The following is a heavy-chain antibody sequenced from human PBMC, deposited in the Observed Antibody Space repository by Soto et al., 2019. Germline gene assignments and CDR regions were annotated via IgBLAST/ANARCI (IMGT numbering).Heavy chain of an antibody. CDR3: ARGGQWLVLSGMDV. CDR2: IIPIFGTA. J-gene: IGHJ6*02. V-gene: IGHV1-69*01. CDR1: GGTFSSYA. Sequence: QVQLVQSGAEVKKPESSVKVSYKASGGTFSSYAISWVRQAPGQGLEWMGGIIPIFGTANYAQKFQGRVTITADESTSTAYMELSILRSEDTAVYYCARGGQWLVLSGMDVWGQGTTVTVSS. D-gene: IGHD6-19*01.